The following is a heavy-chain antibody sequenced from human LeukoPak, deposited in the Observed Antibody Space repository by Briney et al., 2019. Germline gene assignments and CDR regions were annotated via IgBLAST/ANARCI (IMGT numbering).Heavy chain of an antibody. V-gene: IGHV3-33*01. J-gene: IGHJ6*01. CDR1: GFTFSPYG. CDR2: TWYDGRSN. Sequence: KPGKSLRLSCAASGFTFSPYGMHWVRQAPGKGLEWVAVTWYDGRSNYYAASVKGRFTISRDDSKTTVYLLMNSLRAEDTAVYYCAREVAPLYFHYGMDVWGEGTTVTVSS. CDR3: AREVAPLYFHYGMDV. D-gene: IGHD2-21*01.